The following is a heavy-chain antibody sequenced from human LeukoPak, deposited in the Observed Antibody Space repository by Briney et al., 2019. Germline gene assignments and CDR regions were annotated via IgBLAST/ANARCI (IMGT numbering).Heavy chain of an antibody. Sequence: GGSLRLSCAASGFIFSSYWMAWVRQAPGKRLEWVSVIYSGGSTYYADSVKGRFTISRDNSKNTLYLQMNSLRAEDTAVYYCARVGRNRYSSGWYEGRFDYWGQGTLVTVSS. CDR3: ARVGRNRYSSGWYEGRFDY. CDR1: GFIFSSYW. CDR2: IYSGGST. D-gene: IGHD6-19*01. J-gene: IGHJ4*02. V-gene: IGHV3-66*01.